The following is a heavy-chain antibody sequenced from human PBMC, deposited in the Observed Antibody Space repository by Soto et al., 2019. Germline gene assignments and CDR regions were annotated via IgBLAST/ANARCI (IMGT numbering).Heavy chain of an antibody. V-gene: IGHV1-2*04. CDR2: INPNSGGT. Sequence: ASVKVYCKASGYTFTGYYMHWVRQAPGQGLEWMGWINPNSGGTNYAQKFQGWVTMTRDTSISTAYMELSRLRSDDTAVYYCARDYSSCGGDCLSFDYWGQGTLVTVSS. CDR3: ARDYSSCGGDCLSFDY. J-gene: IGHJ4*02. D-gene: IGHD2-21*02. CDR1: GYTFTGYY.